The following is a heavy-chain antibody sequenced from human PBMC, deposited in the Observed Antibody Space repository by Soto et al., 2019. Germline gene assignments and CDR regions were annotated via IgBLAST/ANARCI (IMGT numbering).Heavy chain of an antibody. V-gene: IGHV3-30-3*01. CDR1: GFTFSNSA. CDR3: ARDRVVAGIGEVDY. CDR2: ISYDGSNK. D-gene: IGHD6-19*01. Sequence: QVRLVESGGGVAQPGRSLRLSCAASGFTFSNSAMHWVRQAPGKGLEWVAVISYDGSNKYYLDSMKGRFTISRDNSKNTLYLQMNSLRAEDTAVYYCARDRVVAGIGEVDYWGQGTLVTVSS. J-gene: IGHJ4*02.